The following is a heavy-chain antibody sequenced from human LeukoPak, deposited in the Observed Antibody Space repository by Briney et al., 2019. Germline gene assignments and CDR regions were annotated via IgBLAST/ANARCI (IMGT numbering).Heavy chain of an antibody. J-gene: IGHJ5*02. Sequence: TGGSLRLSCAASGFTFSSYGMHWVRQAPGKGLEWVAVISYDGSNKYYADSVKGRFTISRDNSKNTLYLQMNSLRAEDTAVYYCAKDPTAAAGRNWFDPWGQGTLVTVSS. D-gene: IGHD6-13*01. CDR2: ISYDGSNK. V-gene: IGHV3-30*18. CDR1: GFTFSSYG. CDR3: AKDPTAAAGRNWFDP.